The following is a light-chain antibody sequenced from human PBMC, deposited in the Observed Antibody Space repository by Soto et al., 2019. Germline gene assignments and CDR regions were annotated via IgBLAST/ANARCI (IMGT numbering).Light chain of an antibody. Sequence: EIVLTQSPGTLSLSPGERATLSCRASQSVNSNFFAWYQQKPGQAPRLLIFGVSSRAPGIPDRFTGSGSGTDFALTISGLEPEDFAIYYCQQYGNSPLSCGQGTKVEIK. CDR3: QQYGNSPLS. CDR2: GVS. V-gene: IGKV3-20*01. J-gene: IGKJ2*01. CDR1: QSVNSNF.